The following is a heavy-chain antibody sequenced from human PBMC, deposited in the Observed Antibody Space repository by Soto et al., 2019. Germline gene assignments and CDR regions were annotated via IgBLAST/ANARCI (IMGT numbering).Heavy chain of an antibody. J-gene: IGHJ4*02. CDR3: ARTYYDSSGDFDY. Sequence: SETLSLTCTFSGGSISSSSYYWGWIRQPPGKGLEWIGSIYYSGSTYYNPSLKSRVTISVDTSKNQFSLKLSSVTAADTAVYYCARTYYDSSGDFDYWGQGTLVT. D-gene: IGHD3-22*01. V-gene: IGHV4-39*07. CDR2: IYYSGST. CDR1: GGSISSSSYY.